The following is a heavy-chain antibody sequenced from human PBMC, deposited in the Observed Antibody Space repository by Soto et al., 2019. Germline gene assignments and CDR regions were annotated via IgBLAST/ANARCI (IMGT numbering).Heavy chain of an antibody. CDR3: ARDLYTGSGTYYRDYFDS. V-gene: IGHV3-30*04. CDR1: RFTFSNYA. J-gene: IGHJ4*02. Sequence: QVQLVESGGGVVQPGRSLRLSCAASRFTFSNYAMHWVRQAPGKGLEWVAVISHDGRAKNHADSVKGRFTISRDNSKSSLYLRMNSLTAEDTAIYYCARDLYTGSGTYYRDYFDSWGQGTLVIVSS. CDR2: ISHDGRAK. D-gene: IGHD3-10*01.